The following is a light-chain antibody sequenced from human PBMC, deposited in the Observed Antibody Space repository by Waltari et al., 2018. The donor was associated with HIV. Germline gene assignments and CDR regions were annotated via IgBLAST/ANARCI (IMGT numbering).Light chain of an antibody. CDR2: GAS. J-gene: IGKJ2*01. CDR3: QQHSDWPPMHT. V-gene: IGKV3-15*01. Sequence: EIVMTQSPAILSVSPGERATLSCRASQSVGTKLTWYQQKPGQAPRLLIYGASTRATGIPARFSGSGSGTEFTLAISSLQSEDFAIYYCQQHSDWPPMHTFGRGTNLQIK. CDR1: QSVGTK.